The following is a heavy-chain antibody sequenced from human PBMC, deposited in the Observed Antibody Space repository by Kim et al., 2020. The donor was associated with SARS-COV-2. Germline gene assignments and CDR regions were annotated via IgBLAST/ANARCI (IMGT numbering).Heavy chain of an antibody. CDR3: ARDIVATLYYFDY. CDR2: ISSSGSTI. D-gene: IGHD5-12*01. J-gene: IGHJ4*02. V-gene: IGHV3-11*01. Sequence: GGSLRLSCAASGFTFSDYYMSWIRQAPGKGLEWVSYISSSGSTIYYADSVKGRFTISRDNAKNSLYLQMNSLRAEDTAVYYCARDIVATLYYFDYWGQGTLVTVSS. CDR1: GFTFSDYY.